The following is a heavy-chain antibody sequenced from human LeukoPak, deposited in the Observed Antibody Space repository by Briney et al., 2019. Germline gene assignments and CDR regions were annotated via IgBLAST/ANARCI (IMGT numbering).Heavy chain of an antibody. CDR1: GFTFSSYA. V-gene: IGHV3-23*01. Sequence: GGSLRLSCAASGFTFSSYAMSWVRRAPGKGLEWVSAISGSGGTTYYADSVKGRFTISRDNSKNTLYLQMNSLRAEDTAVYYCAKVAHYYGSGSHYEYYFDYWGQGTLVTVSS. CDR2: ISGSGGTT. D-gene: IGHD3-10*01. CDR3: AKVAHYYGSGSHYEYYFDY. J-gene: IGHJ4*02.